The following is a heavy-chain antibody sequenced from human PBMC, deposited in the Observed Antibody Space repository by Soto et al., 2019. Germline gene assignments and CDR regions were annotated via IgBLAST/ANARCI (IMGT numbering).Heavy chain of an antibody. V-gene: IGHV4-34*01. D-gene: IGHD3-10*01. CDR3: ARGESGYYGSGSYYPIDYYYYMDV. CDR1: SGSFSGYY. CDR2: INHSGST. J-gene: IGHJ6*03. Sequence: PSESLSLTCAVYSGSFSGYYCIWILPPPWKWLEVMGEINHSGSTNYNPSLKSRVTISVDTSKNQFSLKLSSVTAAATAVYYCARGESGYYGSGSYYPIDYYYYMDVWGKGTTVTAS.